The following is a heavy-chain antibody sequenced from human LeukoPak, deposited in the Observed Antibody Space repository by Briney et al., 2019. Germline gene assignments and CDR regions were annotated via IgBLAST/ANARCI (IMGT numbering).Heavy chain of an antibody. Sequence: SETLSLTCTVSGGSISSGDYSWSWIRQPPGKGLEWFGYIYHSGRAYYNPSLKSRLTMSIDRSRNQFSLRLSSVTAADTAVYYRPRAHGSPAVRLFDTWGQGTLVTVSS. CDR3: PRAHGSPAVRLFDT. CDR1: GGSISSGDYS. V-gene: IGHV4-30-4*08. D-gene: IGHD3-10*01. J-gene: IGHJ4*02. CDR2: IYHSGRA.